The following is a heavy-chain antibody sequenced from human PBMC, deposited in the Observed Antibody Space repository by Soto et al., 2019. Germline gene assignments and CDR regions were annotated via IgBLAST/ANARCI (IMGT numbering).Heavy chain of an antibody. D-gene: IGHD1-26*01. CDR1: GFTVSSKY. Sequence: EVQLVESGGGLVQPGESLRLSCAASGFTVSSKYMSWVRQAPGKGLEWVSIIYMRGSTFYADSVKGRFTISRDTSKNTLYRQMDHLTVQDTAMYYCARDSLPGTRTWADHWGQGTLVTVSS. CDR3: ARDSLPGTRTWADH. V-gene: IGHV3-66*01. J-gene: IGHJ4*02. CDR2: IYMRGST.